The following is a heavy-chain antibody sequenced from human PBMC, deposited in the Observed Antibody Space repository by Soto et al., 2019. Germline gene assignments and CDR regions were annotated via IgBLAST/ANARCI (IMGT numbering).Heavy chain of an antibody. CDR1: GVTFSSYA. CDR2: IIPIFGTA. D-gene: IGHD2-2*01. CDR3: ARMGVVVPAAGQIYYYGMDV. J-gene: IGHJ6*02. Sequence: SVKVSCKASGVTFSSYAISWVRQAPGQGLEWMGGIIPIFGTANYAQKFQGRVTITADESTSTAYMELSSLRSEDTAVYYCARMGVVVPAAGQIYYYGMDVWGQGTTVTVSS. V-gene: IGHV1-69*13.